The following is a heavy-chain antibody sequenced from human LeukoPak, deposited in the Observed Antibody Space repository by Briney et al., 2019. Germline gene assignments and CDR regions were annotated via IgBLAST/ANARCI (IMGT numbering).Heavy chain of an antibody. Sequence: SETLFLTCTVSGVSISSYYWSWIRQPPGKGLEWIGYIYYSGSTNYNPSLKSRVTISVDTSKNQFSLKLSSVTAADTPVYYCASLHYDSSGIDYWGQGTLVTVSS. CDR1: GVSISSYY. D-gene: IGHD3-22*01. CDR2: IYYSGST. J-gene: IGHJ4*02. CDR3: ASLHYDSSGIDY. V-gene: IGHV4-59*01.